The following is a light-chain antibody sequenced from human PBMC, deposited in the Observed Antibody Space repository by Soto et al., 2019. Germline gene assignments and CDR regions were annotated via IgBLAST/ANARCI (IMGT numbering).Light chain of an antibody. J-gene: IGKJ1*01. V-gene: IGKV1-5*03. CDR1: QSISTW. CDR2: KAS. Sequence: DIVMTQSPSSLSASVGDRVTITCRASQSISTWLAWYQQEPGKAPKLLIHKASSLQSGVPSRFSGSGSGTDFTLTISSLHPDDFATYYCQQYNGYSPTFGQGTKVDIK. CDR3: QQYNGYSPT.